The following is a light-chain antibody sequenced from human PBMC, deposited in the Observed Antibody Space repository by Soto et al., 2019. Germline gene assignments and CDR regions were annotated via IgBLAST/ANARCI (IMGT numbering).Light chain of an antibody. V-gene: IGLV2-23*02. CDR3: CSSGGSPTYV. J-gene: IGLJ1*01. CDR1: SSNVGSYKL. CDR2: EVN. Sequence: SALTQPASVSGPPGQSITISCTGTSSNVGSYKLVSWYQQHPGKAPKLMIFEVNKRPSGVSNRFSGSKSGNTASLTISGLKVEDEADYYCCSSGGSPTYVFGTGTKVTVL.